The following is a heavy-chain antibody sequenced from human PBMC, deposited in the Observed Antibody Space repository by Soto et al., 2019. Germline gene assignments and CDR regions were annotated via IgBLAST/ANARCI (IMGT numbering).Heavy chain of an antibody. CDR1: GYSFSTYW. V-gene: IGHV5-51*01. CDR2: IYPDDSDT. CDR3: ARHRMEYYPMDV. J-gene: IGHJ6*02. D-gene: IGHD1-26*01. Sequence: PGESLKISCKASGYSFSTYWIGWVRQMPGKGLEWMGIIYPDDSDTRYSPSFQGQVTISADKSISTAYLQWSSLKASDTAMYYCARHRMEYYPMDVWGQGTTVTVSS.